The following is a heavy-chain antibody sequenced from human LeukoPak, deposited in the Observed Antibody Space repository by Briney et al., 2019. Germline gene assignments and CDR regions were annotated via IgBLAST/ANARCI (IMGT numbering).Heavy chain of an antibody. V-gene: IGHV3-23*01. D-gene: IGHD3-3*01. CDR1: GFTFSSYA. CDR3: AEVSDFWSGYLDY. CDR2: ISGSGGST. J-gene: IGHJ4*02. Sequence: GGSLRLSCAASGFTFSSYAMSWVRQAPGKGLEWVSAISGSGGSTYYADSVKGRFTISRDNSKNTLYLQMNSLRAEDTAVYYCAEVSDFWSGYLDYWGQGTLVTVSS.